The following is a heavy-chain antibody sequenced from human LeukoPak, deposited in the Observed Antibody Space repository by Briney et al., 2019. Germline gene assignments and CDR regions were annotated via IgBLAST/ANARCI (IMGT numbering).Heavy chain of an antibody. D-gene: IGHD1-7*01. V-gene: IGHV4-4*07. CDR3: ARDFTGTTSFGMDV. CDR2: IYTSGST. Sequence: PSETLSLTCTVSGGSISSYYWSWIRQPAGKGLEWIGRIYTSGSTNYNPSLKSRVTMSVDTSKNQFSLKLSSVTAADTAVNYCARDFTGTTSFGMDVWGQGTTVTVSS. CDR1: GGSISSYY. J-gene: IGHJ6*02.